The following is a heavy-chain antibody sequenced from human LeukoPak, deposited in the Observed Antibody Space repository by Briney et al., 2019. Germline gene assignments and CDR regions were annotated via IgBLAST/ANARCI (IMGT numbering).Heavy chain of an antibody. D-gene: IGHD3-10*01. CDR1: GFTFSDYY. V-gene: IGHV3-11*04. Sequence: GGSLRLSCAASGFTFSDYYMTWIRQAPGKGLEWVSYISSSGITIYYADSVKGRFTISRDNAKKSLYLEMNSLRAEDTAVYYCARASRGYYFDYWGQGTLVTVSS. CDR3: ARASRGYYFDY. J-gene: IGHJ4*02. CDR2: ISSSGITI.